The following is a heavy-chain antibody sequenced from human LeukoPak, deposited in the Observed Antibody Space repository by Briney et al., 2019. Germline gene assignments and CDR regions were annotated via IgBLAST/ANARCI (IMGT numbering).Heavy chain of an antibody. CDR1: GYTFTSYA. CDR3: ARELNYYGSGSYYGEGAFDI. Sequence: ASVKVSCKASGYTFTSYAMHWVRQAPGQRLEWMGWINAGNGNTKYSQKFQGRVTITRDTSASTAYMELSSLRSEDTAVYYCARELNYYGSGSYYGEGAFDIWGQGTMVTVCS. D-gene: IGHD3-10*01. J-gene: IGHJ3*02. CDR2: INAGNGNT. V-gene: IGHV1-3*01.